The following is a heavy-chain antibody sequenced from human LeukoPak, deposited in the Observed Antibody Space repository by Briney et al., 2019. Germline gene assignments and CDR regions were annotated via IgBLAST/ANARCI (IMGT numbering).Heavy chain of an antibody. CDR2: IKQDGSEK. D-gene: IGHD3-10*01. J-gene: IGHJ4*02. Sequence: PGGSLRLSCAASGFTLSSYWMSWVRQAPGKGLEWVANIKQDGSEKYYVDSVKGRFTISRDNAKNSLYLQMNSLRAEDTAVYYCARPLWFGELLSWGQGTLVTVSS. CDR1: GFTLSSYW. V-gene: IGHV3-7*01. CDR3: ARPLWFGELLS.